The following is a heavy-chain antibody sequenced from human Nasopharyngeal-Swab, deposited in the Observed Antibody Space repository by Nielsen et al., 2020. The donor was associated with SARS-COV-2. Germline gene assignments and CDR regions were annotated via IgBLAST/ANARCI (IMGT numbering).Heavy chain of an antibody. D-gene: IGHD6-19*01. CDR1: GFTFSSYA. CDR3: AKDHRGYSSSGWYR. CDR2: ISGSGGST. J-gene: IGHJ4*02. Sequence: GESLKISCAASGFTFSSYAMSWVRQAPGKGLEWVSAISGSGGSTYYADSVKGRFTIPRDNSKNTLYLQMNSLRAEDTAVYYCAKDHRGYSSSGWYRWGQGTLVTVSS. V-gene: IGHV3-23*01.